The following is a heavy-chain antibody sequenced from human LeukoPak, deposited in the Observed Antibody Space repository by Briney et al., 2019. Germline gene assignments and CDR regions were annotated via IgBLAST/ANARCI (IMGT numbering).Heavy chain of an antibody. J-gene: IGHJ4*02. CDR1: GGSFSGYY. D-gene: IGHD3-22*01. CDR3: ARGSGLSSVPYYFDY. V-gene: IGHV4-34*01. Sequence: SETLSLTCAVYGGSFSGYYWSWIRQPPGKGLECIGEINHSGSTNYNPSLKSRVTISVDTSKNQFSLKLSSVTAADTAVYYCARGSGLSSVPYYFDYWGQGTLVTVSS. CDR2: INHSGST.